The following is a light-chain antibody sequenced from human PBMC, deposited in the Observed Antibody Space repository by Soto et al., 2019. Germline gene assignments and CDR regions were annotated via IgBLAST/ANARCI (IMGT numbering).Light chain of an antibody. J-gene: IGLJ2*01. CDR2: DVS. Sequence: QSVLTQPASVSGSPGQSITISCTGTSSDVGGYNYVSWYQQHPGKAPKLMIYDVSNRPSGVSNRFSGSKSGNTASLTISGLQAEDEADYYCCSYTSNSTLVVFGGGTKLTVL. CDR3: CSYTSNSTLVV. V-gene: IGLV2-14*01. CDR1: SSDVGGYNY.